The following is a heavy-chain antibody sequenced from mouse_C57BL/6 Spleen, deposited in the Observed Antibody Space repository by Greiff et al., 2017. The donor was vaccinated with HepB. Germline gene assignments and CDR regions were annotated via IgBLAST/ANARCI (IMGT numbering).Heavy chain of an antibody. CDR2: SYPGSGST. J-gene: IGHJ4*01. Sequence: VQLQQSGAELVKPGASVKMSCKASGYTFTSYWITWVKQRPGQGLEWMGDSYPGSGSTNYNEKFKSKATLTVDTSSSTASMQLSSLTSEDSAVYYCARYYDYHYYAMDYWGQGTSVTVSS. D-gene: IGHD2-4*01. V-gene: IGHV1-55*01. CDR3: ARYYDYHYYAMDY. CDR1: GYTFTSYW.